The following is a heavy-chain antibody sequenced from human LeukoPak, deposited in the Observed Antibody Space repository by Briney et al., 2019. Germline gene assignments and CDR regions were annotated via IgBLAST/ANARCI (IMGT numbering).Heavy chain of an antibody. CDR1: GFTFSGYW. CDR3: VRGAVGTGVWFDP. D-gene: IGHD1-26*01. J-gene: IGHJ5*02. CDR2: INPDGGIT. V-gene: IGHV3-74*01. Sequence: GGSLRLSCAVSGFTFSGYWMHWVRQAPGKGLEWVSRINPDGGITNYADSVKGRFTISRDNAENTVHLQMSSLRGDDTAVYYCVRGAVGTGVWFDPWGQGTLVTVSS.